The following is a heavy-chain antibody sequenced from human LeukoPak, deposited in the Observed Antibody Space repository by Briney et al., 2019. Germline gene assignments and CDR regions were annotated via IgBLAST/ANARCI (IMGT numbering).Heavy chain of an antibody. D-gene: IGHD1-26*01. Sequence: GASVKVSCKASGYTFTSYAMNWVRQAPGQGLEWMGGIIPIFGTANYAQKFQGRVTITADESTSTAYMELSSLRSEDTAVYYCARGGNWFDPWGQGTLVTVSS. CDR3: ARGGNWFDP. CDR1: GYTFTSYA. V-gene: IGHV1-69*13. J-gene: IGHJ5*02. CDR2: IIPIFGTA.